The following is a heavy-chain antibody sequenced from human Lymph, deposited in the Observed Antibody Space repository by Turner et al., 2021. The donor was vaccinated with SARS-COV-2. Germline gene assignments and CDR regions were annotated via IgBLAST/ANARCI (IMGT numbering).Heavy chain of an antibody. CDR1: GGSISSGDYY. CDR2: IYYSGST. CDR3: ARVVVLRRAYFDY. D-gene: IGHD2-8*01. Sequence: QVQLQESGPGLVKPSQTLSLPCPVSGGSISSGDYYWSWIRQPPGKGLEWIGYIYYSGSTYYNPSLKSRVTISVDTSKNQFSLKLSSVTAADTAVYYCARVVVLRRAYFDYWGQGTLVTVSS. V-gene: IGHV4-30-4*01. J-gene: IGHJ4*02.